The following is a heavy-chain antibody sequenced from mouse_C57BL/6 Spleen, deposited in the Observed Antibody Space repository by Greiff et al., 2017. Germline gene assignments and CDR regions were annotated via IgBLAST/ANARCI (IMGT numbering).Heavy chain of an antibody. CDR1: GYAFSSYW. J-gene: IGHJ3*01. D-gene: IGHD2-2*01. CDR3: ARRSDYGSFAY. V-gene: IGHV1-80*01. Sequence: QVQLKESGAELVKPGASVKISCKASGYAFSSYWMNWVKQRPGKGLEWIGQIYPGDGDTNYNGKFKGKATLTADKSSSTAYMQLSSLTSEDSAVYFCARRSDYGSFAYWGQGTLVTVSA. CDR2: IYPGDGDT.